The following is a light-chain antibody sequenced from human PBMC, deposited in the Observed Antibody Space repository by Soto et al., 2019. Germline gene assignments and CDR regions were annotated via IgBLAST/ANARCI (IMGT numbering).Light chain of an antibody. CDR1: SSDVGGYNY. V-gene: IGLV2-11*01. CDR3: CSYAGSYTYV. CDR2: DVS. Sequence: QSALTQPRSVSGSPGQSVTISCTGTSSDVGGYNYVSWYQQHPGKAPKLMIYDVSKRPSGVPDRFSGSKSGNTASLTISGLQAEDEADYYCCSYAGSYTYVFGTGXKLTVL. J-gene: IGLJ1*01.